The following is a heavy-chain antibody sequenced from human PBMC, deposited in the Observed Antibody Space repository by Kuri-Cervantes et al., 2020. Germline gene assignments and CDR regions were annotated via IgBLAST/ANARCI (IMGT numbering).Heavy chain of an antibody. J-gene: IGHJ6*03. CDR1: GYTFTNYD. D-gene: IGHD3-3*01. CDR2: MNPNNGNT. V-gene: IGHV1-8*02. CDR3: ARAPMYYDFWSGYSDYYYYMDV. Sequence: ASVKVSCKASGYTFTNYDISWVRQATGQGLEWMGWMNPNNGNTGYAQKFQGRVTMTRNTSISTAYMELSSLRSEDTAVYYCARAPMYYDFWSGYSDYYYYMDVWGKGTTVTVSS.